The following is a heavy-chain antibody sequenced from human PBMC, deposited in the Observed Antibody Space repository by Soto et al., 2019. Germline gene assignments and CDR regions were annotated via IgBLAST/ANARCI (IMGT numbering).Heavy chain of an antibody. CDR3: ARRALEPPNYRYYYMDV. V-gene: IGHV5-51*01. Sequence: LGESLKIYCNGSGYSFTSYWISWVSQMPGKGLEWMGIIYPGDSDTRYSPSFQGQVTISADKSISTAYLQWSSLKASDTAMYYCARRALEPPNYRYYYMDVWGKGTTVTVSS. CDR2: IYPGDSDT. D-gene: IGHD1-1*01. J-gene: IGHJ6*03. CDR1: GYSFTSYW.